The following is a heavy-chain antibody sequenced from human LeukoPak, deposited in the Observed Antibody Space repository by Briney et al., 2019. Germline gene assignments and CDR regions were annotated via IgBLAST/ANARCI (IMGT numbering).Heavy chain of an antibody. CDR1: GGTFSNYA. J-gene: IGHJ4*02. D-gene: IGHD2-15*01. CDR3: ARVEGYCSGGSCYPRH. CDR2: IIPIFGTA. V-gene: IGHV1-69*06. Sequence: SVKVSCKASGGTFSNYAISWVRQAPGQGLEWMGGIIPIFGTANYAQKFRGRVTITADKSTRTAYMELSSLRSEDTAVYYCARVEGYCSGGSCYPRHWGQGTLVTVSS.